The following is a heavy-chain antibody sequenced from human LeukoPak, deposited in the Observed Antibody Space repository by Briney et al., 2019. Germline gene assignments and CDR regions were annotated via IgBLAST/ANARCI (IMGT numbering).Heavy chain of an antibody. CDR2: ISGSGGST. CDR1: GFTFSSYS. D-gene: IGHD5-18*01. Sequence: GGSLRLSCASSGFTFSSYSMDWVRQAPGKGLEWVSAISGSGGSTYYADSVKGRFTISRDNSRNTLYLQMNSLRAEDTAVYYCAKDKYSYGYWGQGTLVTVSS. CDR3: AKDKYSYGY. J-gene: IGHJ4*02. V-gene: IGHV3-23*01.